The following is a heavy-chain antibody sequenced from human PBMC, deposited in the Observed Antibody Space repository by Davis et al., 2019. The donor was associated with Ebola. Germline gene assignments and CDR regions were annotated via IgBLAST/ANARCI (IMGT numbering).Heavy chain of an antibody. Sequence: ASVKVSCKASGYTFTSYYMHWVRQATGQGLEWMGWMNPKSGNTGYAQNFQGRVTMTRDTSITTAYMELSSLTSEDTAVYYCVRYPPSNWNEFDYWGQGTLVTVSS. D-gene: IGHD1-20*01. CDR2: MNPKSGNT. CDR1: GYTFTSYY. CDR3: VRYPPSNWNEFDY. V-gene: IGHV1-8*02. J-gene: IGHJ4*02.